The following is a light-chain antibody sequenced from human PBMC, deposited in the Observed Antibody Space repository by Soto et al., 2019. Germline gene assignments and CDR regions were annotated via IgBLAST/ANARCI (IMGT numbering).Light chain of an antibody. CDR1: QSVSSSY. J-gene: IGKJ1*01. CDR3: QQYGSSTKT. Sequence: EIVLTQSPGTLSLSPGERATLSCRASQSVSSSYLAWYQQKPGQAPRLLIYGAYSRATSIPDRFSGRGSGTDFTLTISRLEPEDFEVYCCQQYGSSTKTFGQGTKVEI. V-gene: IGKV3-20*01. CDR2: GAY.